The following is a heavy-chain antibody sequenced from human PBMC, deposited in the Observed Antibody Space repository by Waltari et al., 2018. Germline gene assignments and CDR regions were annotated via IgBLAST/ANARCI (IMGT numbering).Heavy chain of an antibody. J-gene: IGHJ5*02. V-gene: IGHV1-8*03. Sequence: QVQLVQSGAEVKKPGASVKVSCKASGYTFTSYDINWVRQATGQGLEWMGWRNTKSGNTGYAQKVQGRVTITRNTSISTAYMELSSLRSEDTAVYYCARTGPPHKPNWFDPWGQGTLVTVSS. CDR3: ARTGPPHKPNWFDP. D-gene: IGHD3-9*01. CDR1: GYTFTSYD. CDR2: RNTKSGNT.